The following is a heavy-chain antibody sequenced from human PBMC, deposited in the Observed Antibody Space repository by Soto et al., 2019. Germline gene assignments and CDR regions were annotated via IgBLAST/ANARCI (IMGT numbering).Heavy chain of an antibody. V-gene: IGHV1-2*02. J-gene: IGHJ3*02. CDR2: INPNSGCT. CDR3: ARIMGAGDNAFDI. D-gene: IGHD1-26*01. CDR1: GYTFTGYY. Sequence: ASVKVSCKASGYTFTGYYMHWGRQAPGQGLEWMGWINPNSGCTNYAQKFQGRVTMTRDTSTSTAYMERSRLRSDDTAVYSCARIMGAGDNAFDIWGQGTMVTVSS.